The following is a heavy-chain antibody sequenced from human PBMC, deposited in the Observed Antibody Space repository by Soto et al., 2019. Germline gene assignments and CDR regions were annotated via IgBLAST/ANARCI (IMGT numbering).Heavy chain of an antibody. CDR1: GASISSHY. J-gene: IGHJ4*02. Sequence: SETLSLTCTVSGASISSHYWSWIRQPPGKGLEWIGYISDSGSTNYNPSLKSRVTISVDTSKNQFSLNLRSVTAADTAVYYCTKDGGPRYFFDYWGQGILVIVSS. CDR2: ISDSGST. CDR3: TKDGGPRYFFDY. D-gene: IGHD3-16*01. V-gene: IGHV4-59*11.